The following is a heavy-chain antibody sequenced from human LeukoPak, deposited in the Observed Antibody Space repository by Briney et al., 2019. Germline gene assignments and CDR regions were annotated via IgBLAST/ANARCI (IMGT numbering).Heavy chain of an antibody. V-gene: IGHV3-7*03. CDR2: IKYDGSEE. CDR3: ARVRLSAEGGELDR. J-gene: IGHJ1*01. Sequence: GGSLRLSCAASGFTFSSYWMTWVRQAPGKGLEWVANIKYDGSEEYYVGSVKGRFTISRDNAKNALLLQMNSLRAEDTAVYYCARVRLSAEGGELDRWGQGSLVIVSS. D-gene: IGHD4-17*01. CDR1: GFTFSSYW.